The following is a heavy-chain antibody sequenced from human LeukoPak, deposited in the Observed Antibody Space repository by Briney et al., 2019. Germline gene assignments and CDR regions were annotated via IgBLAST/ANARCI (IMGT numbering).Heavy chain of an antibody. Sequence: QPGGSLRLSCAASGFTFSSYGLSWVRQAPGKGLEWVSAISGSGGSTYYADSVKGRFTISRDNSKNTLYLQMNSLRAEDTAVYYCAKAYSNDGATIAFDYWGQGTLVTVSS. CDR2: ISGSGGST. CDR3: AKAYSNDGATIAFDY. CDR1: GFTFSSYG. V-gene: IGHV3-23*01. D-gene: IGHD5-12*01. J-gene: IGHJ4*02.